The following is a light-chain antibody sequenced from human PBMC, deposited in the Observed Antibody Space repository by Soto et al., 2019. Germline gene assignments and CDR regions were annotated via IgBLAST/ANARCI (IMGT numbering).Light chain of an antibody. CDR2: EDN. CDR1: SGNIASNY. V-gene: IGLV6-57*03. J-gene: IGLJ2*01. CDR3: QSYVSRNYVV. Sequence: NFMLTQPHSVSESPGKTVTISCTRSSGNIASNYVQWYQQRPGSAPTTVIYEDNQRPSGVPDRFSGSIDSSSNSASLTVSGLKTEDEADYYCQSYVSRNYVVFGGGTKLTVL.